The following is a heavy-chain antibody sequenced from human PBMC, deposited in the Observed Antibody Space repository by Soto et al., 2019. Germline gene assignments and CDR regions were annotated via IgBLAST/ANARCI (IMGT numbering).Heavy chain of an antibody. D-gene: IGHD1-26*01. CDR2: ISSSGSHT. CDR1: GFIFGDVG. V-gene: IGHV3-21*03. Sequence: GGSLRLSCAASGFIFGDVGVSWVRQAPGKGLEWVSSISSSGSHTHFADSVKGRFTISRDNAKKSLYLQMNSLRAEDTAVYYCGRDLRDWDSGSYSYDYWGQGTLVTVSS. J-gene: IGHJ4*02. CDR3: GRDLRDWDSGSYSYDY.